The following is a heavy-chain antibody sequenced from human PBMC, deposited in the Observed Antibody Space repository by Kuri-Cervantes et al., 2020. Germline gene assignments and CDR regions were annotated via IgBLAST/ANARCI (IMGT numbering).Heavy chain of an antibody. D-gene: IGHD6-6*01. CDR2: FDPEDGET. J-gene: IGHJ5*02. Sequence: ASVKVSCKVSGYTLTELSMHWVRQAPGKGLEWMGGFDPEDGETIYAQKFQVRVTMTEDTSTDTAYMELSSLKSEDTAMYYCAREMPTSIAVRRGGNWFDPWGQGTLVTVSS. CDR3: AREMPTSIAVRRGGNWFDP. V-gene: IGHV1-24*01. CDR1: GYTLTELS.